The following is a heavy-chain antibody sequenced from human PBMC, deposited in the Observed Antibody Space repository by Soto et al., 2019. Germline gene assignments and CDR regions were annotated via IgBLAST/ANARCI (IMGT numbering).Heavy chain of an antibody. CDR3: ASGGLRLDYYYGMDV. J-gene: IGHJ6*02. Sequence: PSETLSLTCTVSGGSISSSSYYWGWIRQPPGKGLEWIGGIYYSGSTYYNPSLKSRVTISVDTSKNQFSLKLSSVTAADTAVYYCASGGLRLDYYYGMDVWGQGTTVTVS. D-gene: IGHD5-12*01. CDR2: IYYSGST. V-gene: IGHV4-39*01. CDR1: GGSISSSSYY.